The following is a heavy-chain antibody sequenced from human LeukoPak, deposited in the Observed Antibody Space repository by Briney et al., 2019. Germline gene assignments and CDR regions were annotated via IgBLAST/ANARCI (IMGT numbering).Heavy chain of an antibody. CDR1: GYTFTGYY. Sequence: ASVKVSCKASGYTFTGYYMHWVRQAPGQGLEWMGWINPNSGGTNYAQKFQGRVTMTRDTSISTAYVELSRLRSDDTAVYYCARDEKGWFGDQQGYFDYWGQGTLVTVSS. CDR3: ARDEKGWFGDQQGYFDY. V-gene: IGHV1-2*02. J-gene: IGHJ4*02. D-gene: IGHD3-10*01. CDR2: INPNSGGT.